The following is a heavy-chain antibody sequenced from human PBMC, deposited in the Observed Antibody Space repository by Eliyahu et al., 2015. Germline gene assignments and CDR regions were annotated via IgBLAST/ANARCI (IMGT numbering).Heavy chain of an antibody. CDR3: ARDRVDQRSVLVDY. J-gene: IGHJ4*02. Sequence: QVQLVQSGAEVXKPGSSVKVSCKAXXXTFSSYAISWVRQXPGQGLEWXGRIIPILGIANYAQKFQGRVTITADKSTSTAYMELSSLRSEDTAVYYCARDRVDQRSVLVDYWGQGTLVTVSS. CDR2: IIPILGIA. CDR1: XXTFSSYA. V-gene: IGHV1-69*04. D-gene: IGHD3-3*01.